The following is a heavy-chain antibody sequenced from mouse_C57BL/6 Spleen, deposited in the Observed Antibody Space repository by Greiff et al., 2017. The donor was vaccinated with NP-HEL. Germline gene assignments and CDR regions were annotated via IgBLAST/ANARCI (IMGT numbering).Heavy chain of an antibody. CDR1: GFTFSSYA. V-gene: IGHV5-4*01. J-gene: IGHJ3*01. CDR3: AREGGSGTWFAY. D-gene: IGHD6-1*01. CDR2: ISAGGSYT. Sequence: EVQVVEPGGGLVKPGGSLKLSCAASGFTFSSYAMPWVRQTPEKRLEWVATISAGGSYTYYPDNVKGRFTIAIDNSKNNLYLQLSNLTSEDTAVYYCAREGGSGTWFAYWGQGTLVTVSA.